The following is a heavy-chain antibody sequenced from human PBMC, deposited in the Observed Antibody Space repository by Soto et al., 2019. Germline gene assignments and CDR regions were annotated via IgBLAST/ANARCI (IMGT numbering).Heavy chain of an antibody. V-gene: IGHV4-31*03. CDR3: AREMIGLGRAFDI. CDR1: GGSISSGGYY. CDR2: IYYSGST. J-gene: IGHJ3*02. Sequence: SETLSLTCTVSGGSISSGGYYWSWIRQHPGKGLEWIGYIYYSGSTYYNPSLKSRVTISVDTSKNQFSLKLSSVTAADTAVYYCAREMIGLGRAFDIWGQGTMVTVSS. D-gene: IGHD3-10*02.